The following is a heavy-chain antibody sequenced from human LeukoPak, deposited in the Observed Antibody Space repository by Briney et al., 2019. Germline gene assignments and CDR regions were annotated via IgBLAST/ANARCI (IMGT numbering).Heavy chain of an antibody. CDR2: ISWNSGSI. CDR1: GFTFDDYA. D-gene: IGHD1-26*01. CDR3: TTEPVGASRRGLDY. J-gene: IGHJ4*02. V-gene: IGHV3-9*01. Sequence: GGSLRLSCAASGFTFDDYAMHWVRQAPGKGLEWVSGISWNSGSIGYADSVKGRFTISRDNSKNTLYLQMNSLKTEDTAVYYCTTEPVGASRRGLDYWGQGTLVTVSS.